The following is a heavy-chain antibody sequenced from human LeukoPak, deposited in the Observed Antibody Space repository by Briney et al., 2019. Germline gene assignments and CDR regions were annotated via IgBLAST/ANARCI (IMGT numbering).Heavy chain of an antibody. V-gene: IGHV4-34*01. J-gene: IGHJ5*02. CDR1: GGSFSGYY. Sequence: SESLSLTCAVYGGSFSGYYWSWIRQPPGKGLEWFGEINHSGSTNYNPSLKSRVTISVDTSKNQFSLKLSSVTAADTAVYYCARERRGYSSSWYQKGFDPWGQGTLVTVSS. CDR2: INHSGST. CDR3: ARERRGYSSSWYQKGFDP. D-gene: IGHD6-13*01.